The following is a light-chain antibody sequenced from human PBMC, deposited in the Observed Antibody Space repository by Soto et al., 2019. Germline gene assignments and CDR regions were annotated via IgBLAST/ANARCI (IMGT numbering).Light chain of an antibody. Sequence: AIQLTQSPSSLSASVGDRVTITCRASQGISSYLAWYQQKPGKAPKLLIYAASTLQSGVPSRFSGSGSGTDFTLTISSLQPEDFATYFCLQDSNFPWTFGQGTKVEAK. CDR2: AAS. CDR3: LQDSNFPWT. CDR1: QGISSY. V-gene: IGKV1-6*01. J-gene: IGKJ1*01.